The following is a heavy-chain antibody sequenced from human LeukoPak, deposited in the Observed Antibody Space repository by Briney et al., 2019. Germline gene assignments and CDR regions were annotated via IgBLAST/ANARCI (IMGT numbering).Heavy chain of an antibody. D-gene: IGHD7-27*01. J-gene: IGHJ3*01. CDR2: IDTSSSTM. CDR1: AFTFSDYI. CDR3: AREDDSWGPNNLDL. V-gene: IGHV3-48*02. Sequence: GGSLRLSCAASAFTFSDYIMNWVRQAPGKGLEWISYIDTSSSTMYYADSVMGRFTISRDNAKESLYLQMNSLRDEDTAVYYCAREDDSWGPNNLDLWGQGTMVTVPS.